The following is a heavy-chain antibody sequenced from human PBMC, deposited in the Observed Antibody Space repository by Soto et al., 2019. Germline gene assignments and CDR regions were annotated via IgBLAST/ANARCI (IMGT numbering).Heavy chain of an antibody. CDR3: ARGTTVTTFFDY. D-gene: IGHD4-17*01. J-gene: IGHJ4*02. CDR2: IYYSGST. Sequence: SETLSLTCTVSGGSVSSGDYYWSWIRQPPGKGLEWIGYIYYSGSTYYNPSLKSRVTISADTSKNQFSLKLSSVTAADTAVYYCARGTTVTTFFDYWGQGTLVTVSS. V-gene: IGHV4-30-4*01. CDR1: GGSVSSGDYY.